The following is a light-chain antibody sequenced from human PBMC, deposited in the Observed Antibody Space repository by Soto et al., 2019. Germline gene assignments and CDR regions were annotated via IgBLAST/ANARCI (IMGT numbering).Light chain of an antibody. CDR3: LQYGRSRISP. V-gene: IGKV3-20*01. CDR1: QGVSSTY. CDR2: DAS. J-gene: IGKJ2*01. Sequence: EIVLTQSPGTLSLSPGERATLSCRASQGVSSTYFAWYQQKPGQAPRLLMYDASSRATRIPDRFSGSRSGTPFCLTISRLERDHFAVYYCLQYGRSRISPFGQGTNLE.